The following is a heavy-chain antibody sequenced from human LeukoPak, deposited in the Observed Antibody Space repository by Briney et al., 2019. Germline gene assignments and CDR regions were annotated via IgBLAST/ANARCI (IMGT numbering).Heavy chain of an antibody. V-gene: IGHV1-46*04. CDR3: ARSSHYYDSSGYYYFFDY. J-gene: IGHJ4*02. Sequence: GASVKFSCKPSGYTFINYHLHWVRQAPGQGLEWMGIINPSGGSTSYAQKLQGRVTMTRDTSTSTVYMELSSLRSEDTAVYYCARSSHYYDSSGYYYFFDYWGQGTLVTVSS. CDR1: GYTFINYH. CDR2: INPSGGST. D-gene: IGHD3-22*01.